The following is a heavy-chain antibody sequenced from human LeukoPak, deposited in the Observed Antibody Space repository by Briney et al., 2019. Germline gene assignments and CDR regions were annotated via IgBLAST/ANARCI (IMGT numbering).Heavy chain of an antibody. D-gene: IGHD3-3*01. Sequence: GGSLRLSCAASGLTFSSYGMHWVRQAPGKGLEWVAVISYDGSNKYYADSVKGRFTISRDNSKNTLYLQMNSLRAEDTAVYYCAKERLGTFGALGYWGQGTLVTVSS. J-gene: IGHJ4*02. V-gene: IGHV3-30*18. CDR3: AKERLGTFGALGY. CDR2: ISYDGSNK. CDR1: GLTFSSYG.